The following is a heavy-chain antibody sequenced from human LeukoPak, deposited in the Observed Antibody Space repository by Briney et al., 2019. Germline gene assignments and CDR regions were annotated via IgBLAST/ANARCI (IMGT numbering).Heavy chain of an antibody. CDR3: ARGDLRITMIVVVQLPPDY. CDR2: ISAYNGKT. CDR1: GYTFTSYG. D-gene: IGHD3-22*01. J-gene: IGHJ4*02. Sequence: SVKVSCKASGYTFTSYGISWVRQAPGQGLEWMGWISAYNGKTNYAQKLQGRVTMTTDTSTSTAYMELRSLRSDDTAVYYCARGDLRITMIVVVQLPPDYWGQGTLVTVSS. V-gene: IGHV1-18*01.